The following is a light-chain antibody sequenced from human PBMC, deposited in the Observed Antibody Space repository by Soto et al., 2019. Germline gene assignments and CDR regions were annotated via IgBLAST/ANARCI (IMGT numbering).Light chain of an antibody. CDR1: QSVSSSY. J-gene: IGKJ2*01. Sequence: EIVLTQSPGTLSLSPGERATLSCRASQSVSSSYLSWFQQKPGQAPRLLIYGASSRATGIPDRFIGSGSGTDFTLTISRLEAEDFAVYYCQHYGRTPPYTFGQGTKLEIK. V-gene: IGKV3-20*01. CDR2: GAS. CDR3: QHYGRTPPYT.